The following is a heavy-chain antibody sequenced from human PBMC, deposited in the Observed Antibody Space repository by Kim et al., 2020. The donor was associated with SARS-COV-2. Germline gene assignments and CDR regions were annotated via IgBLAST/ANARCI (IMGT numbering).Heavy chain of an antibody. J-gene: IGHJ4*02. D-gene: IGHD2-8*02. Sequence: GGSLRLSCAASGFTFSSFTMSWVRQAPGKALEWVSSISVNGGTTFYADSVKGRFTISRDDSTNTLFLQMNSLTAGDTAIFYCARTPVANRYCTVPPCNPQYYFDYWGQGALVTVSS. V-gene: IGHV3-23*01. CDR2: ISVNGGTT. CDR3: ARTPVANRYCTVPPCNPQYYFDY. CDR1: GFTFSSFT.